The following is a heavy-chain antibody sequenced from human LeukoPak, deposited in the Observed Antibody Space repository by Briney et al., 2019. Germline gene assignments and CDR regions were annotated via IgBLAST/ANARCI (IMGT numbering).Heavy chain of an antibody. V-gene: IGHV4-59*01. J-gene: IGHJ4*02. CDR2: IYYSGST. CDR1: GGSFSGYY. D-gene: IGHD1-26*01. CDR3: ARAGAPAQIDY. Sequence: SETLSLTCAVYGGSFSGYYWSWIRQPPGKGLEWIGYIYYSGSTNYNPSLKSRVTISVDTSKNQFSLKLSSVTAADTAVYYCARAGAPAQIDYWGQGTLVTVSS.